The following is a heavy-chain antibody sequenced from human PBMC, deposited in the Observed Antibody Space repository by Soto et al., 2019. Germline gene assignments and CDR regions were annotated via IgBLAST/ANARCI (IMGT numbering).Heavy chain of an antibody. V-gene: IGHV1-8*02. Sequence: GASVKVSCKASGYDFTAYDINWVRQASGQGLEWMGWMNPINGATGTARRFQGRVSLSRNTATGTAYLELTSLRSADTAVYYCGRGPSPRAPAGGTPYYYAMDVWGQGTTVTVSS. CDR3: GRGPSPRAPAGGTPYYYAMDV. J-gene: IGHJ6*02. D-gene: IGHD6-13*01. CDR1: GYDFTAYD. CDR2: MNPINGAT.